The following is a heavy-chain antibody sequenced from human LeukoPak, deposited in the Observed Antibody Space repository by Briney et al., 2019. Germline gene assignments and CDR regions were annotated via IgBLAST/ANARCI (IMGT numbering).Heavy chain of an antibody. Sequence: GESLKISCKGSGYSFASYWIGWVRQMPGKGLGWMGIIYPGDSDTRYSPSFQGQVTISADKSISTAYLQWSSLKASDTAMYYCARLWIIYCSSTSCPYGIWGQGTMVTVSS. CDR3: ARLWIIYCSSTSCPYGI. V-gene: IGHV5-51*01. D-gene: IGHD2-2*01. CDR1: GYSFASYW. CDR2: IYPGDSDT. J-gene: IGHJ3*02.